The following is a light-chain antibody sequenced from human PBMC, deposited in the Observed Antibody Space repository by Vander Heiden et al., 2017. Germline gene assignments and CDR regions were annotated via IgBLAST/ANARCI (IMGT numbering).Light chain of an antibody. Sequence: IVMTPSPASLASSLREGATIHCKSSQSVLQSSNNKNNAAWYQKNPGQPPKLLIYGASSREAGVADRCSGGCSSSDITLTISSLQGEYVAFYYCQQYYCGITFGQGTRLEIK. V-gene: IGKV4-1*01. CDR3: QQYYCGIT. J-gene: IGKJ5*01. CDR1: QSVLQSSNNKNN. CDR2: GAS.